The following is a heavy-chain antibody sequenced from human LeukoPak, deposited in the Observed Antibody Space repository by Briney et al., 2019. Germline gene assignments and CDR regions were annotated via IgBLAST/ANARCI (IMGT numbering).Heavy chain of an antibody. CDR2: ISSTGSTT. V-gene: IGHV3-48*03. Sequence: GGSLRLPCAASGFTFSSYEMNWVRQAPGKGQEWVSYISSTGSTTYNADSVKGRFTISRDNAKNSLYLQMNSLRAEDTAVYYCARVLSGTYLDYWGQGTLVTVSS. CDR3: ARVLSGTYLDY. CDR1: GFTFSSYE. J-gene: IGHJ4*02. D-gene: IGHD1-26*01.